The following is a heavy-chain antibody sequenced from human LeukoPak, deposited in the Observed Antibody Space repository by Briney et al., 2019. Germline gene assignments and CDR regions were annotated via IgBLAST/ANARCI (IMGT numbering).Heavy chain of an antibody. D-gene: IGHD3-9*01. Sequence: PGGSLRLSCAASGFTFSSYWMSWVRQAPGKGLEWVANIKQDGSEKYYVDSVKGRFTISRDNAKNSLYLQMNSLRAEDTAVYYCARGDRRDFDWLLSGFYDYYYYGMDVWGQGTTVTVSS. J-gene: IGHJ6*02. CDR1: GFTFSSYW. CDR2: IKQDGSEK. V-gene: IGHV3-7*01. CDR3: ARGDRRDFDWLLSGFYDYYYYGMDV.